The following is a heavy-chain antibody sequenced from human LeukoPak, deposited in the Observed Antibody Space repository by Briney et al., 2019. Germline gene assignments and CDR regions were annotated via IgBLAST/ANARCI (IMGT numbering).Heavy chain of an antibody. CDR2: INSDGSST. CDR1: GFTFSSYW. J-gene: IGHJ4*02. D-gene: IGHD3-10*01. CDR3: ASFGWFGDPLYY. V-gene: IGHV3-74*01. Sequence: PGGSLSLSCAASGFTFSSYWMHWVRQAPGKGLVWFSRINSDGSSTSYADSVKGRFTISRDNAKNTLYLKMNSLRAEDTAVYYCASFGWFGDPLYYWGQGTLVTVSS.